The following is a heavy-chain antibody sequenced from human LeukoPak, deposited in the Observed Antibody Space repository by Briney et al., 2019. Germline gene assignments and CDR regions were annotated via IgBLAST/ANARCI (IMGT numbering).Heavy chain of an antibody. Sequence: AGTLCLSCAASGCTFPSYAMSWVRQAPGKGLEWLSYISSSSTTTYYADSLKGRFTISIDNAKNSLYLQMNSLRDEDTAVYYCARLAVGVSDAYWGQGTLVTVSS. CDR1: GCTFPSYA. V-gene: IGHV3-48*02. CDR2: ISSSSTTT. CDR3: ARLAVGVSDAY. J-gene: IGHJ4*02. D-gene: IGHD3-10*01.